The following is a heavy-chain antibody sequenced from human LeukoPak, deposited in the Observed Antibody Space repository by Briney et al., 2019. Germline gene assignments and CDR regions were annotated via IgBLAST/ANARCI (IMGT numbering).Heavy chain of an antibody. CDR3: ARERHSGKWLHTYYFSAMDV. D-gene: IGHD3-3*01. Sequence: PGGSLRLSCAASGFIFSNHDMNWVRQAPGKGLEWVSYIGSSSSDIYYSDAVEGRFTISRDNATNSLFLEMNSLSAEDTAIYYCARERHSGKWLHTYYFSAMDVWGQGTTVIVS. CDR1: GFIFSNHD. J-gene: IGHJ6*02. V-gene: IGHV3-21*01. CDR2: IGSSSSDI.